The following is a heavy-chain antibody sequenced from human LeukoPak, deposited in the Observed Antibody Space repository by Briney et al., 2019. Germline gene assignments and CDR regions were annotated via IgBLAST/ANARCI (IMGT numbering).Heavy chain of an antibody. CDR2: FITIFSTA. CDR3: ARGYGNYYYYYYMDV. D-gene: IGHD1-14*01. CDR1: GGTFSSYA. Sequence: SVTLCCKASGGTFSSYAISWVRQAQGQGIEWMGGFITIFSTANYAQTVQGRGTITPDESTSTTYMELRSLRSEDTAVYYCARGYGNYYYYYYMDVWGKGTTVTVSS. V-gene: IGHV1-69*01. J-gene: IGHJ6*03.